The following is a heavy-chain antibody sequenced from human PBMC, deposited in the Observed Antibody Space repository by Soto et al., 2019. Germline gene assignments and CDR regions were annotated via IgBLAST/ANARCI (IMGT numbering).Heavy chain of an antibody. CDR3: ARSRQSSTSEGMDV. CDR1: GFTFSSYA. J-gene: IGHJ6*02. V-gene: IGHV3-30-3*01. Sequence: GGSLRLSCAASGFTFSSYAMHWVRQAPGKGLEWVAVISYDGSNKYYADSVKGRFTISRDNSKNTLYLQMNSLRAEDTAVYYCARSRQSSTSEGMDVWGQGPTVTV. CDR2: ISYDGSNK. D-gene: IGHD2-2*01.